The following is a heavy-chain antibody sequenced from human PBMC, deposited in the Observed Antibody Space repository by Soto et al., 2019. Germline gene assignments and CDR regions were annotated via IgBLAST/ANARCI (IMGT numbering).Heavy chain of an antibody. CDR2: IIPRSGTS. CDR3: ARGRLVHDAFDI. J-gene: IGHJ3*02. D-gene: IGHD6-19*01. V-gene: IGHV1-2*04. Sequence: ASVKVSCKASGDTFSTYTITWVRQAPGQGLEWMGGIIPRSGTSNYAQKFQGWVTMTRDTSISTAYMELSRLRSDDTAVYYCARGRLVHDAFDIWGQGTMVTVSS. CDR1: GDTFSTYT.